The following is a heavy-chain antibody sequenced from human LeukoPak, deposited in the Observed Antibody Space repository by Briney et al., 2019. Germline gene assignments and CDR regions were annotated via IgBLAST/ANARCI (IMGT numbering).Heavy chain of an antibody. CDR3: ARDTLYGMDV. CDR1: GASISSYY. V-gene: IGHV4-59*01. J-gene: IGHJ6*02. Sequence: PSETLSLTCTVSGASISSYYWSWIRQPPGKGLEWIASRHYRGTTNYNPSLESRVTISVDTSRKQFSLKLSSVTAADTAVYYCARDTLYGMDVWGQGTTVTVSS. CDR2: RHYRGTT.